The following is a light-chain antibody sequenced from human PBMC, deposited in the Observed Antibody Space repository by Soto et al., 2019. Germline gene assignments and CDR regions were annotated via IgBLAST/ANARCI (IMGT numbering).Light chain of an antibody. CDR1: QSVSSSY. Sequence: EIVLTQSPGTLSLSPGERATLSCRASQSVSSSYLAWYQQKPGQAPRLLIYGASSRATGIPDRFSGSGSGTDFTLPISSLEPEDFAVYYCQQRSNWPPITFGQGTRLEIK. CDR2: GAS. CDR3: QQRSNWPPIT. J-gene: IGKJ5*01. V-gene: IGKV3D-20*02.